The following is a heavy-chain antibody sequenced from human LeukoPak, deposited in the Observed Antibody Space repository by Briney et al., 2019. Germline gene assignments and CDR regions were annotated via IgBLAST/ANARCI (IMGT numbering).Heavy chain of an antibody. V-gene: IGHV4-34*01. CDR2: INHSGST. J-gene: IGHJ3*02. CDR3: ARARSPYCSGGSCYALGPLDAFDI. D-gene: IGHD2-15*01. CDR1: GGSFSGYY. Sequence: SETLSLTCAVYGGSFSGYYWSWIRQPPGRGLEWIGEINHSGSTNYNPSLKSRVTISVGTSKNQFSLKLSSVTAADTAVYYCARARSPYCSGGSCYALGPLDAFDIWGQGTMVTVSS.